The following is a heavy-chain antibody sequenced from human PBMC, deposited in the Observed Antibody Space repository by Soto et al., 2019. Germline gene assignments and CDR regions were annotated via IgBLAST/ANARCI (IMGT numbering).Heavy chain of an antibody. CDR1: GYTFSTYW. J-gene: IGHJ5*02. Sequence: PGESLKISCQGSGYTFSTYWIGWVRQMAGKGLERMGVIYPGDSETTYSPSFQGRVTISADRSISTAYLQWSSLEASDTAIYYCITGYYTWFDPWGHGTLVTVSS. CDR2: IYPGDSET. D-gene: IGHD3-9*01. V-gene: IGHV5-51*01. CDR3: ITGYYTWFDP.